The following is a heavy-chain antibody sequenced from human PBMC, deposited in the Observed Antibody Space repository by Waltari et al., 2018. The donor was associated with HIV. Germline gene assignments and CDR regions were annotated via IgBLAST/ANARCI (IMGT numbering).Heavy chain of an antibody. J-gene: IGHJ4*02. Sequence: QVQLQESGPGLVKPSETLSLTCTVSGGSISSYYWSWIRQPPGKGLEWIGYIYYSGSTNYNPSLKSRVTISVDTSKNQFSLKLSSVTAADTAVYYCASMGAGTGVDYWGQGTLVTVSS. CDR3: ASMGAGTGVDY. CDR1: GGSISSYY. CDR2: IYYSGST. D-gene: IGHD6-19*01. V-gene: IGHV4-59*01.